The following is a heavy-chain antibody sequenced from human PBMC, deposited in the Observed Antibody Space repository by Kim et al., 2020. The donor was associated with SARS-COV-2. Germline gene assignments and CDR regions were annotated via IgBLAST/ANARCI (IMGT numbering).Heavy chain of an antibody. V-gene: IGHV4-59*08. CDR3: ARQGRGYSYGFRPHDAFDI. Sequence: SETLSLTCTVSGGSISSYYWSWIRQPPGKGLEWIGYIYNSGSTNYNPSLKSRVTISVDTSKNQFSLKLSSVTAADTAVYYCARQGRGYSYGFRPHDAFDIWGQGTMVTVSS. CDR1: GGSISSYY. D-gene: IGHD5-18*01. J-gene: IGHJ3*02. CDR2: IYNSGST.